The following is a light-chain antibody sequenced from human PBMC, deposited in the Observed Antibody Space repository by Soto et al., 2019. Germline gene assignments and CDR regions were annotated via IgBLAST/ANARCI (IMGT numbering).Light chain of an antibody. CDR1: QHVGSN. Sequence: EGVMSQSTGTLSLSAGARATLSCRANQHVGSNLAWYQQMPGQPPRLLIYGASTRATPIPGRLGGSGSSTEFNLTVSSLQSEDFAVYCCQHYNNKRPLLNFGGGTKVDIK. V-gene: IGKV3-15*01. CDR3: QHYNNKRPLLN. J-gene: IGKJ4*01. CDR2: GAS.